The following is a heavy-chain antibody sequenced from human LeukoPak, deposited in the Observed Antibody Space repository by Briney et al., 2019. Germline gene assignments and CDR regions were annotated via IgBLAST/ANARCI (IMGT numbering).Heavy chain of an antibody. CDR3: ARLGADCSGGSCYHT. Sequence: GESLKISCKGSGYSFTSYWISWVRQMPGKGLEWMLRIDSSDSYTNYSPSFQGHVTSSAEKSISTAYLRWSSLKASDTAMYYCARLGADCSGGSCYHTWGQGTLVTVSS. D-gene: IGHD2-15*01. V-gene: IGHV5-10-1*01. CDR2: IDSSDSYT. CDR1: GYSFTSYW. J-gene: IGHJ5*02.